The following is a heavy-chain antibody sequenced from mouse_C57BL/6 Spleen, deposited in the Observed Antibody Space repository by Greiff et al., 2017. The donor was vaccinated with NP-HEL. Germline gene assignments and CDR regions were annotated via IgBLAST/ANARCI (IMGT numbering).Heavy chain of an antibody. J-gene: IGHJ4*01. CDR3: ARGWLLRDYYAMDY. V-gene: IGHV5-17*01. CDR1: GFTFSDYG. Sequence: DVKLVESGGGLVKPGGSLKLSCAASGFTFSDYGMHWVRQAPEKGLEWVAYISSGSSTIYYADTVKGRFTISRDNAKNTLFLQMTSLRSEDTAMYYCARGWLLRDYYAMDYWGQGTSVTVSS. D-gene: IGHD2-3*01. CDR2: ISSGSSTI.